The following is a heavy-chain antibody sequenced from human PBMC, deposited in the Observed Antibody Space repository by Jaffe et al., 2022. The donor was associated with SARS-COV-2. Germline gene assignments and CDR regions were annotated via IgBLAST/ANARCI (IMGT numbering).Heavy chain of an antibody. CDR2: IGSSGSTT. CDR1: GSTFSRYA. Sequence: EVQLLESGGGLVQPGGSLRLSCVASGSTFSRYAMSWVRLAPGKGLEWVSAIGSSGSTTFYADSVKGRFTISRDNSKGTLYLQMDSLRAEDTAVYYCASQYIEYYYYGLDVWGQGTTVTVSS. J-gene: IGHJ6*02. CDR3: ASQYIEYYYYGLDV. V-gene: IGHV3-23*01. D-gene: IGHD5-18*01.